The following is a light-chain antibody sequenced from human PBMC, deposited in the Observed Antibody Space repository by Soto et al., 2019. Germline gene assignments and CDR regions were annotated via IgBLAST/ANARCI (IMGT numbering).Light chain of an antibody. CDR2: GAS. Sequence: EIVMTQSPATLSVSPGESATLSCRASQSVSGKVGWYQQKPGQPPRLLIYGASTRANGIPARFSGSGSGTDFTLTISSLQSEDFAVYYCQQYNKWFSITFGHGTRLEIK. CDR1: QSVSGK. J-gene: IGKJ5*01. CDR3: QQYNKWFSIT. V-gene: IGKV3-15*01.